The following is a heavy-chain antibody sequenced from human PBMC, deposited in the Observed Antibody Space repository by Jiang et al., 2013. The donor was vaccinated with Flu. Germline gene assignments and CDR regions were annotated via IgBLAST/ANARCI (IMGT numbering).Heavy chain of an antibody. CDR2: IYYSGST. Sequence: GSGLVKPSETLSLTCTVSGGSISSSSYYWGWIRQPPGKGLEWIGSIYYSGSTYYNPSLKSRVTISVDTSKNQFSLKLSSVTAADTAVYYCARLLDYDSSGYYYRAFDIWGQGTMVTVSS. V-gene: IGHV4-39*01. CDR1: GGSISSSSYY. CDR3: ARLLDYDSSGYYYRAFDI. D-gene: IGHD3-22*01. J-gene: IGHJ3*02.